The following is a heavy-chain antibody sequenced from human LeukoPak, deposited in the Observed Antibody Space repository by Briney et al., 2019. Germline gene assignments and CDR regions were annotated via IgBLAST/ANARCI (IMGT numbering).Heavy chain of an antibody. CDR2: ISSSGGST. D-gene: IGHD3-10*01. CDR3: AKSRAGSGFFDY. CDR1: GFTFSDYY. Sequence: GGSLRLPCAASGFTFSDYYMSWIRQAPGKGLEWVSYISSSGGSTYYADSVKGRFTISRDNSKNTLYLQMNSLRAEDTAVYYCAKSRAGSGFFDYWGQGTLVTVSS. V-gene: IGHV3-23*01. J-gene: IGHJ4*02.